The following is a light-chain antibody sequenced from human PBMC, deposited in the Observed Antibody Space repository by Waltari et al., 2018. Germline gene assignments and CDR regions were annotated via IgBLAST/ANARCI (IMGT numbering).Light chain of an antibody. Sequence: EIVLTQSPGTLSLSHGERATLSCRASQSVSSSYFAWYQQKPCQAPRLLIYGASSRATGIPDRFSGSGSGTDFTLTISRLEPEDFAVYYCQQYGSSPLTFGGGTKVEIK. CDR2: GAS. J-gene: IGKJ4*01. CDR3: QQYGSSPLT. V-gene: IGKV3-20*01. CDR1: QSVSSSY.